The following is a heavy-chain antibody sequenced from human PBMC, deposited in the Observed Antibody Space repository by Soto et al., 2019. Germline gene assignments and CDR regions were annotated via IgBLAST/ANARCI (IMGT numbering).Heavy chain of an antibody. V-gene: IGHV1-3*01. Sequence: GASVKVSCKASGYTFTSYAMHWVRQAPGQRLEWMGWINAGNGNTKYSQKFQGRVTITRDTSASTAYMELSSLRSEDTAVYYCAKDYDFWGGYLLHVFDIWAQRTMVTVSS. CDR1: GYTFTSYA. D-gene: IGHD3-3*01. CDR2: INAGNGNT. CDR3: AKDYDFWGGYLLHVFDI. J-gene: IGHJ3*02.